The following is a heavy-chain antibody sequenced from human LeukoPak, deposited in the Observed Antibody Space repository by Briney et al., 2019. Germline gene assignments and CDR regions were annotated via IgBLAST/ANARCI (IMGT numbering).Heavy chain of an antibody. D-gene: IGHD1-26*01. CDR2: IDKKYKSYSEAT. CDR3: ARGSGTYNLFDP. J-gene: IGHJ5*02. V-gene: IGHV3-73*01. CDR1: VFTFSGSA. Sequence: GGPLRLSCAASVFTFSGSAIHWVRESCGRGGEWVGQIDKKYKSYSEATAYAASVEGRFTISRNDSTNTAYLQKKSLKTADKALYYCARGSGTYNLFDPCCQRTLVTASS.